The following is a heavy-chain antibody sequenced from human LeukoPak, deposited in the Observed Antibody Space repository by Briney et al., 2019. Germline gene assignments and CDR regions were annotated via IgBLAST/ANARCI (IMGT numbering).Heavy chain of an antibody. CDR3: ATRGYSGYDYGY. CDR1: GGSLSGYY. J-gene: IGHJ4*02. Sequence: PSKTLSLTCAVHGGSLSGYYWSWIRQPPEKGLEWIGEINHSGSTNYNPSLKSRVAISVDTSKSQFSLNLTSVSAADTAVYYCATRGYSGYDYGYWGQGTLVTVSS. CDR2: INHSGST. D-gene: IGHD5-12*01. V-gene: IGHV4-34*01.